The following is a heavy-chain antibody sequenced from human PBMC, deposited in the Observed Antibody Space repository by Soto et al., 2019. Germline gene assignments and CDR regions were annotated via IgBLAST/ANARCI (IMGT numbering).Heavy chain of an antibody. J-gene: IGHJ3*02. V-gene: IGHV1-18*01. CDR2: ISAYNGNT. D-gene: IGHD2-2*01. CDR3: AKLGYCSSTNSFWRILGSCAFDI. CDR1: GYTFTSYG. Sequence: QVQLVQSGAEVKKPGASVKVSCKASGYTFTSYGISWVRQAPGQGLEWMGWISAYNGNTNYAQKLQGRVTMTTDTSTSTAYTELRSLRSDDTAVYYCAKLGYCSSTNSFWRILGSCAFDIWGQGTMVTVSS.